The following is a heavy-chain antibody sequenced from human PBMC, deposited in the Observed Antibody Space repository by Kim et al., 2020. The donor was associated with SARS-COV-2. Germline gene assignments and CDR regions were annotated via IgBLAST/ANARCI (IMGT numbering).Heavy chain of an antibody. Sequence: QDRVTMTRDTSTSTVYMELSSLRSEDTAVYYCARGRDTVGGVVVTAIFDFWGQGTLVTVSS. J-gene: IGHJ4*02. D-gene: IGHD2-21*02. V-gene: IGHV1-46*01. CDR3: ARGRDTVGGVVVTAIFDF.